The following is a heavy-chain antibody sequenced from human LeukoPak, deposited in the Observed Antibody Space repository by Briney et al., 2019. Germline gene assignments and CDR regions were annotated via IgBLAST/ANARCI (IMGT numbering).Heavy chain of an antibody. D-gene: IGHD3-9*01. CDR2: IYYSGST. CDR1: GGSMRNYY. V-gene: IGHV4-59*08. CDR3: ARQYSDILTGYHRGELYWYFDL. J-gene: IGHJ2*01. Sequence: SETLSLTCTVSGGSMRNYYWSWIRQPPGKGLEWIGYIYYSGSTNYNPSLKSRVTISVDTSKNQFSLKLSSVTAADTAVYYCARQYSDILTGYHRGELYWYFDLWGRGTLVTVSS.